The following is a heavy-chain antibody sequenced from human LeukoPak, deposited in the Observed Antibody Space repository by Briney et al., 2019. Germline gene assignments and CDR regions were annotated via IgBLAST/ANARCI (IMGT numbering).Heavy chain of an antibody. CDR1: GYTFTGYY. CDR3: SIPSRSWHTRSDY. V-gene: IGHV1-2*02. D-gene: IGHD6-13*01. J-gene: IGHJ4*02. CDR2: INPNSGGT. Sequence: ASVKVSCKASGYTFTGYYMHWVRQAPGQGLEWMGWINPNSGGTNYAQKFQGRVTMTRDTSISTAYMELSRLRSDDTAVYYCSIPSRSWHTRSDYWGQGTLVTVSS.